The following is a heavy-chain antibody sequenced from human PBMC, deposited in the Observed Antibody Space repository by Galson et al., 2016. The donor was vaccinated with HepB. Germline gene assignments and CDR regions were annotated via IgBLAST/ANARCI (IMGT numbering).Heavy chain of an antibody. V-gene: IGHV1-2*04. CDR3: ARDRTPRGRGYFDY. D-gene: IGHD1-14*01. J-gene: IGHJ4*02. CDR1: GYTFTAYY. Sequence: SVKVSCKASGYTFTAYYLHWVRQAPGQGLEWMGWINPHSGGTNYAQKFQGWVTMTRDTSISTAYMELSRLTSDDTAVYYCARDRTPRGRGYFDYWGQGTLVTVSS. CDR2: INPHSGGT.